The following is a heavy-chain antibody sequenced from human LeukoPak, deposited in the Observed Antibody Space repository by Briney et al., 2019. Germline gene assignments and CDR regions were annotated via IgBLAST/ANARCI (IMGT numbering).Heavy chain of an antibody. J-gene: IGHJ4*02. CDR3: VGADNNYYFDY. Sequence: GGSLRLTCAASGFTFSDHYMDWVRQAPGKGLEWVGRIRKKGNSYSTEYAASVKGRFTISRDDSKNSLYLQMNSLKTEDTAVYYCVGADNNYYFDYWGQGTLVTVSS. CDR1: GFTFSDHY. V-gene: IGHV3-72*01. CDR2: IRKKGNSYST. D-gene: IGHD3-16*01.